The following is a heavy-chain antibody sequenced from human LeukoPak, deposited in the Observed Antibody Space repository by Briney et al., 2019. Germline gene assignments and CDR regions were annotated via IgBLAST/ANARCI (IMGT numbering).Heavy chain of an antibody. CDR2: IYYSGGT. D-gene: IGHD2-2*01. V-gene: IGHV4-31*03. CDR1: GGSISSGGYY. Sequence: SQTLSLTCTVSGGSISSGGYYWSWIRQHPGKGLEWIGYIYYSGGTYYNPSLKSRVTISVDTSKNQFSLKLSSVTAADTAVYYCARDRISRGEYQLLPYYYYGMDVWGQGTTVTVSS. CDR3: ARDRISRGEYQLLPYYYYGMDV. J-gene: IGHJ6*02.